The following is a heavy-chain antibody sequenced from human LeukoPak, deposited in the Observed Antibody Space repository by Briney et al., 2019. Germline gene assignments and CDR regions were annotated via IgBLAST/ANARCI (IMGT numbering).Heavy chain of an antibody. J-gene: IGHJ5*02. CDR1: GGSISSGSYY. CDR3: ATNPFASGAAGTVS. D-gene: IGHD6-13*01. Sequence: PSETLSLTCTVSGGSISSGSYYWSWIRQPAGKGLEWIGRIYTSGSTNYNPSLKSRVTISVDTSKNQFSLKLSSVTAADTAVYYCATNPFASGAAGTVSWGQGTLVTVSS. CDR2: IYTSGST. V-gene: IGHV4-61*02.